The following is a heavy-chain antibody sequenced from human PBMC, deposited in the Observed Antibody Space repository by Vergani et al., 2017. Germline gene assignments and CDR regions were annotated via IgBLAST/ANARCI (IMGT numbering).Heavy chain of an antibody. D-gene: IGHD2-15*01. V-gene: IGHV4-61*02. CDR3: ARGSCLGGSCYKPLFAY. Sequence: QVQLQESGPGLVKPSQTLSLTCTVSGGSINSHNYYWSWIRQPAGKGLEWIGRIHTSGSTNYNPSLKSRVTMSEYTSKNQFSLNLTSVTAADTAVYFCARGSCLGGSCYKPLFAYWGQGILVTVSS. J-gene: IGHJ4*02. CDR1: GGSINSHNYY. CDR2: IHTSGST.